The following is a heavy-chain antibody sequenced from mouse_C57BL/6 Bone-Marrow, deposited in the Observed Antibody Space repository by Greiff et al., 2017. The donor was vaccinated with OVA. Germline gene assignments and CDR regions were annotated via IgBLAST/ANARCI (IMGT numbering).Heavy chain of an antibody. CDR1: GFNIKDDY. J-gene: IGHJ3*01. CDR3: TTSYYSNYPFAY. Sequence: VQLQQSGAELVRPGASVKLSCTASGFNIKDDYMHWVKQRPEQGLEWIGWIDPENGDTAYASKFQGKATITADTSSNTAYLQLSSLRSEDTAVYYCTTSYYSNYPFAYWGQGTLVTVSA. CDR2: IDPENGDT. V-gene: IGHV14-4*01. D-gene: IGHD2-5*01.